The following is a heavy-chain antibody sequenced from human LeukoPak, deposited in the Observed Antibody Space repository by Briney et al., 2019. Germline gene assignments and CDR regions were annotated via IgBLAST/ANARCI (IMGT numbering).Heavy chain of an antibody. CDR2: ISYSGST. V-gene: IGHV4-39*01. CDR3: ARSVDSLLNFDY. J-gene: IGHJ4*02. CDR1: GGSISSSSYS. Sequence: SETLSLTCTVSGGSISSSSYSWGWIRQPPGKGLEWIGSISYSGSTYYNPSLKSRVTISVDTSKNQFSLKLSSVTAADTAVYYCARSVDSLLNFDYWGQGTLVTVSS. D-gene: IGHD3-22*01.